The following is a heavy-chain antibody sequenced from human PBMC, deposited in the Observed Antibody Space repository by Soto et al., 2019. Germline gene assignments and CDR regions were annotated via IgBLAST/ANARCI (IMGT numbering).Heavy chain of an antibody. J-gene: IGHJ4*02. CDR3: AKEIHRGRNHLGADY. D-gene: IGHD3-16*01. Sequence: QVQVVESGGGVVQPGRSLRLSCAASGFVFSNYGMHWVRQAPGKGLEWVAVISNDGNDEYYIDSVKGRFTISRDNSKNTLYLQMNTLNNEDTALYYCAKEIHRGRNHLGADYWGQGTLVTVSS. CDR2: ISNDGNDE. CDR1: GFVFSNYG. V-gene: IGHV3-30*18.